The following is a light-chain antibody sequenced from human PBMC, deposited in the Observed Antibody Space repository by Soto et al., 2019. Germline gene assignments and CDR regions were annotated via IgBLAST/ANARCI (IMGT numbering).Light chain of an antibody. V-gene: IGKV1-39*01. J-gene: IGKJ1*01. CDR1: QNISAY. CDR2: AAS. Sequence: IQMTQSPSSLSASVGDRVTITCRASQNISAYLNWYQQRTGTPPKLMIYAASILQSGVPSRFSGSGSGADFTLTISSLQPEDFAADYCQQSYSTPCTFGQGTKVDI. CDR3: QQSYSTPCT.